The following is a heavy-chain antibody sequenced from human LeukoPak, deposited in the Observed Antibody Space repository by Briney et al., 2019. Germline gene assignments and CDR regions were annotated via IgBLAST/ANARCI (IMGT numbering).Heavy chain of an antibody. Sequence: SGGSLRLSCTASGFTFSTYGMSWVRQAPGKGLEWVSGISGSDSSTYYADSVKGRFTISRDNSKNSLYLQMHSLRGEDTAVYFCAKGTRGFDCWGQGTLVTVSS. CDR3: AKGTRGFDC. J-gene: IGHJ4*02. D-gene: IGHD3-10*01. CDR1: GFTFSTYG. CDR2: ISGSDSST. V-gene: IGHV3-23*01.